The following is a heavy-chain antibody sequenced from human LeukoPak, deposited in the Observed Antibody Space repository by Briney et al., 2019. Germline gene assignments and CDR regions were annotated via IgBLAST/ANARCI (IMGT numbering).Heavy chain of an antibody. CDR1: GFTFNNYA. V-gene: IGHV3-49*04. D-gene: IGHD2-21*01. CDR2: IRGEAYGGTT. Sequence: PGGSLRLSCAASGFTFNNYAMSWVRQAPGKGLDWVGLIRGEAYGGTTEYAASVKGRFFISRDDSKGIAYLQMNSLKAEDSAVYYCARGDNWFDPWGQGTLVTVSS. CDR3: ARGDNWFDP. J-gene: IGHJ5*02.